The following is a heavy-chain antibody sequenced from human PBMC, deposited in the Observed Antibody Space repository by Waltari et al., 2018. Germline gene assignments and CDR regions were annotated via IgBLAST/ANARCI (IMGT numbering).Heavy chain of an antibody. CDR3: AKGHISNDFWSGSLDC. Sequence: EVQVVASGGGLVQPGRSLRLSCAASRFTFDDYSMHWVRQATGEGLEWVLVIIGNSGSIGYADSVKGRFTISRDNAKNSLYLQMNSLRGEDMALYYGAKGHISNDFWSGSLDCWGQGTLVTVSS. CDR2: IIGNSGSI. J-gene: IGHJ4*02. CDR1: RFTFDDYS. D-gene: IGHD3-3*01. V-gene: IGHV3-9*03.